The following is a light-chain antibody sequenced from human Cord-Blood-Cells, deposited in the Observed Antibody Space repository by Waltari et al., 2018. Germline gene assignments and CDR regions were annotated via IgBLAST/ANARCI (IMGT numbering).Light chain of an antibody. CDR3: QSYDSSLSGSV. CDR2: GNR. V-gene: IGLV1-40*01. J-gene: IGLJ2*01. Sequence: QSVLTQPPSVSGAPGQRVTNSCTGSSSNIGAGYDVHWYQPLPGTAPKLPIFGNRNRPSGVPDRFSGSKSGTSASLAITGLQAEDEADYYCQSYDSSLSGSVFGGGTKLTVL. CDR1: SSNIGAGYD.